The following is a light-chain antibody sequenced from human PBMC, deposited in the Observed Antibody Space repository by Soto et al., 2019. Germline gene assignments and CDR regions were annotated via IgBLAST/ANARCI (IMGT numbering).Light chain of an antibody. CDR2: KAS. J-gene: IGKJ1*01. V-gene: IGKV1-5*03. CDR1: QSISSW. Sequence: DIQMTQSTSTLSASVGDRVTITCRASQSISSWLAWYQQKPGKAPKLLIYKASSLESRVPSRFSGSGSGTEFTLTISSLQPDDFATYYCKQYNSYWTFGQGTKVEIK. CDR3: KQYNSYWT.